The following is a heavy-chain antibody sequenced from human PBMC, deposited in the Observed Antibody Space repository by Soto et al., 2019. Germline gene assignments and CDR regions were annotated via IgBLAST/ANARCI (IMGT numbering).Heavy chain of an antibody. D-gene: IGHD3-22*01. CDR1: GYSISSGYY. CDR2: IYHSGST. CDR3: AREYYYDSSGYYYEGGIFDY. J-gene: IGHJ4*02. V-gene: IGHV4-38-2*02. Sequence: ETLSLTCAVSGYSISSGYYWGWIRQPPGKGLEWIGRIYHSGSTYYNPSLKSRVTISVDTSKNQFSLKLSSVTAADTAVYYCAREYYYDSSGYYYEGGIFDYWGQGTLVTVSS.